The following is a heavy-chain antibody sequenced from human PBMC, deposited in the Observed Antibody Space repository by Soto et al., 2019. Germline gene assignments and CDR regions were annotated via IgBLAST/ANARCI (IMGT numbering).Heavy chain of an antibody. CDR1: GGTFSSYT. V-gene: IGHV1-69*04. CDR2: IIPILGIA. Sequence: SVKVSCKASGGTFSSYTISWVRQAPGQGLEWMGRIIPILGIANYAQKFQGRVTITADKSTSTAYMELSSLRSEDTAVYYCAREDVTIFGVVPCAFDIWGQGTMVTVSS. D-gene: IGHD3-3*01. J-gene: IGHJ3*02. CDR3: AREDVTIFGVVPCAFDI.